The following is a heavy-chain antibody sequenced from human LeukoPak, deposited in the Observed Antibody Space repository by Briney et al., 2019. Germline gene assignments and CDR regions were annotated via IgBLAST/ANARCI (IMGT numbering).Heavy chain of an antibody. J-gene: IGHJ4*02. Sequence: GGSLRLSCAASGFTISNYAISWVRQAPGKGLEWVSAITGSGGSTYYADSVKGRFTISRDNSKNPLYLQMNSLRAEDTAVYYCAKWGDYDVLTGYYDPDYWGQGTLVTVSS. CDR1: GFTISNYA. V-gene: IGHV3-23*01. CDR3: AKWGDYDVLTGYYDPDY. D-gene: IGHD3-9*01. CDR2: ITGSGGST.